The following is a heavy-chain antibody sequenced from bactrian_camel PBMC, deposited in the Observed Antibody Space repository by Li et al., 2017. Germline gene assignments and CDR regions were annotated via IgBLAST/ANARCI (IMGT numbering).Heavy chain of an antibody. J-gene: IGHJ6*01. V-gene: IGHV3S40*01. CDR3: AKDDNGGLAAATYGY. CDR2: INKSGGST. D-gene: IGHD5*01. Sequence: DVQLVESGGGLVQPGGSLTLSCAASGFTFSRYIMTWVRQAPGKGLESVSAINKSGGSTFYAGSVKGRFTISRDNAKNTVYLQLNSLKTEDMAMYYCAKDDNGGLAAATYGYWGQGTQVTVS. CDR1: GFTFSRYI.